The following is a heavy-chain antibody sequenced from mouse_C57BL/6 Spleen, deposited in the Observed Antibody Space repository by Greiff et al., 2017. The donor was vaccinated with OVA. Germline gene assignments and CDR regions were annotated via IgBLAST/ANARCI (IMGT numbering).Heavy chain of an antibody. Sequence: QVQLKESGAELVRPGTSVKVSCKASGYAFTNYLIEWVKQRPGQGLEWIGVINPGSGGTNYNEKFKGKATLTADKSSSTAYMQLSSLTSEDSAVYFCARGRYYGSSRDFDYWGQGTTLTVSS. CDR2: INPGSGGT. V-gene: IGHV1-54*01. D-gene: IGHD1-1*01. J-gene: IGHJ2*01. CDR1: GYAFTNYL. CDR3: ARGRYYGSSRDFDY.